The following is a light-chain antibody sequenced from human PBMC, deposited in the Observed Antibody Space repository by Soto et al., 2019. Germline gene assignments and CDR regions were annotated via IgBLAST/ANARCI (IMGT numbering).Light chain of an antibody. V-gene: IGKV1-5*03. CDR3: QQYNSYSPWT. CDR1: QSISSW. Sequence: DIQMTQSPSTLSASVGDRVTMTFRASQSISSWLSWYQQKPGKAPKLLIYKASSLESGVPSRFSGSGSGTEFTLTISSLQPDDFTTYYCQQYNSYSPWTFGQGTKVDI. J-gene: IGKJ1*01. CDR2: KAS.